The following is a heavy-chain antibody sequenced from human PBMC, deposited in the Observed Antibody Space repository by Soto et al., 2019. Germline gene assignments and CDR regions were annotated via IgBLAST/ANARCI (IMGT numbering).Heavy chain of an antibody. CDR1: GFTFDDYA. D-gene: IGHD3-3*01. Sequence: GGSLRLSCAASGFTFDDYAMHWVRQAPGKGLEWVSGISWNSGSIGYADSVKGRFTISRDNAKNSLYLQMNSLRAEDATLYYCAKEVDFDFWSGYFDYWVQRSLVPVSS. V-gene: IGHV3-9*01. CDR2: ISWNSGSI. CDR3: AKEVDFDFWSGYFDY. J-gene: IGHJ4*02.